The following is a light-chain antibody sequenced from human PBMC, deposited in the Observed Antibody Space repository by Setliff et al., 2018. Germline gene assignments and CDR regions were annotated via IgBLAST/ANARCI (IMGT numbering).Light chain of an antibody. CDR1: SSDIGNYNL. CDR3: SSYAGSNNPYV. CDR2: EVN. V-gene: IGLV2-14*02. Sequence: QSVLTQPASVSGSPGQSITVSCTGTSSDIGNYNLVSWYQQHPGKAPKLIIYEVNKRPSGVSNRFSGSKSGNTASLTVSGLQAEDEADYYCSSYAGSNNPYVFGTGTKVTVL. J-gene: IGLJ1*01.